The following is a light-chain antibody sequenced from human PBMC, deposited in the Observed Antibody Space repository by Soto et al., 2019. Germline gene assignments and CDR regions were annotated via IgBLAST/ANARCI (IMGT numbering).Light chain of an antibody. CDR3: QQSYSTPSWT. CDR1: QNINNF. V-gene: IGKV1-39*01. CDR2: AAT. J-gene: IGKJ1*01. Sequence: DLQMTQSPSSLSASVGDTVTITCRASQNINNFLNWYQQKPGKAPKILIYAATSLHTGVPSRFSGSGSGTDFTLTISSLQPEDFATYYCQQSYSTPSWTFGQGTKVEIK.